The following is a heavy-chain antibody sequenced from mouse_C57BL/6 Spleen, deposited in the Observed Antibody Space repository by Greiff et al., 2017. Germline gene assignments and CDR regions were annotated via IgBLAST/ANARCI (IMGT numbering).Heavy chain of an antibody. CDR1: GYSITSGYY. CDR3: ASEDDGYYWFAY. J-gene: IGHJ3*01. D-gene: IGHD2-3*01. V-gene: IGHV3-6*01. Sequence: ESGPGLVKPSQSLSLTCSVTGYSITSGYYWNWIRQFPGNKLEWMGYISYDGSNNYNPSLKNRISITRDTSKNQFFLKLNSVTTEDTATYYCASEDDGYYWFAYWGQGTLVTVSA. CDR2: ISYDGSN.